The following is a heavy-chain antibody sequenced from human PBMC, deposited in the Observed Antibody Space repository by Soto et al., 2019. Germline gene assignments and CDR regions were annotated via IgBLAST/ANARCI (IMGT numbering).Heavy chain of an antibody. CDR1: GFPFSYSW. CDR2: IKSETDGGTT. J-gene: IGHJ4*02. Sequence: EVQLMESGGRLVNPGGSLRLSCVASGFPFSYSWMSWVRQAPGKGLEWVARIKSETDGGTTDYAAPVEGRFTISRDDSKNTLDLQMNSLKTEDTAVYYCVIYDYIWGTYRVRWAYWGQGTLVTVSS. V-gene: IGHV3-15*01. CDR3: VIYDYIWGTYRVRWAY. D-gene: IGHD3-16*02.